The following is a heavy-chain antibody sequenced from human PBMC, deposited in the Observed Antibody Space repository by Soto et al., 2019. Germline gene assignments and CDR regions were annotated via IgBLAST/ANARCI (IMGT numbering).Heavy chain of an antibody. V-gene: IGHV4-59*08. CDR1: GDSVSSYK. Sequence: QVQLQESGPGLVKPSETLSLTRTVSGDSVSSYKWSWIRQTPGKGLEWIGYIDNNGGTSYNPSLRSRVTRSVDTSTKQFSLRLNSVTAADTAVYYGVRQGFGALHGLVDVWGQGTTVTVSS. J-gene: IGHJ6*02. CDR2: IDNNGGT. D-gene: IGHD3-10*01. CDR3: VRQGFGALHGLVDV.